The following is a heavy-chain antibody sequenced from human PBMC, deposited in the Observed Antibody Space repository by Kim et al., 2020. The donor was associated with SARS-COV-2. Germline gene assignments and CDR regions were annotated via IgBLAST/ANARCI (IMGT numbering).Heavy chain of an antibody. Sequence: GGSLRLSCAASGLSFSDSYMNWVRQAPGKGLEWLSFISTRGESIFYADSVAGRFTISRDNAKNSLYLQMNYLRDEDTAVYYCARSGNGYNAFGIWGQG. CDR1: GLSFSDSY. V-gene: IGHV3-11*01. CDR2: ISTRGESI. CDR3: ARSGNGYNAFGI. J-gene: IGHJ1*01. D-gene: IGHD5-12*01.